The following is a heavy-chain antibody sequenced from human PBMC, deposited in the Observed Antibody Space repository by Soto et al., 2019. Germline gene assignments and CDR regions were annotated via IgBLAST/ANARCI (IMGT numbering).Heavy chain of an antibody. D-gene: IGHD4-17*01. CDR1: GFTFSSYA. Sequence: GGSLRLSCAASGFTFSSYAMSWVRQAPGKGLEWVSAISGSGGSTYYADSVKGRFTISRDNSKNTLYLQMNNLRAEDSAVYYCAKDRTETTVTYYFDYWGQGTLVTVSS. CDR2: ISGSGGST. V-gene: IGHV3-23*01. CDR3: AKDRTETTVTYYFDY. J-gene: IGHJ4*03.